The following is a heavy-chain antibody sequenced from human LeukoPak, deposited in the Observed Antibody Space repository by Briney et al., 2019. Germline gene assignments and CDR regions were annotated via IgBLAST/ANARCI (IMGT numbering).Heavy chain of an antibody. Sequence: GGSLRLSCATSGFTFGSYGMHWVRQAPGKGLEWVAFIRYDGSNKYYADSVKGRFTISRDNSKNTLYLQMNSLRAEDTAVYYCAKSGPRHFWSGVSYYYMDVWGKGTTVTVSS. D-gene: IGHD3-3*02. CDR3: AKSGPRHFWSGVSYYYMDV. V-gene: IGHV3-30*02. CDR2: IRYDGSNK. CDR1: GFTFGSYG. J-gene: IGHJ6*03.